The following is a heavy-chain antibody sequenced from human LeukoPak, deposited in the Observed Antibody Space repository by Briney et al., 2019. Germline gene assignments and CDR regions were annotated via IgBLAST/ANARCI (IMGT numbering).Heavy chain of an antibody. CDR2: INHSGST. CDR1: GVSFSGYY. D-gene: IGHD1-1*01. V-gene: IGHV4-34*01. J-gene: IGHJ5*02. Sequence: SETLSLTCAVYGVSFSGYYWSWIRQPPGKGLEWIGEINHSGSTNYNPSLKSRVTISVDTSKNQFSLKLSSVTAADTAVYYCARGLRRVQLETRWFDPWGQGTLVTVSS. CDR3: ARGLRRVQLETRWFDP.